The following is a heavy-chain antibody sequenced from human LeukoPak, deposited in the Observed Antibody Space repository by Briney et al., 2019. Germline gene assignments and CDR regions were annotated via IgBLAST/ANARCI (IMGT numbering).Heavy chain of an antibody. CDR3: AVYYDSSGYYGGGIDY. J-gene: IGHJ4*02. Sequence: GGSLRLSCAASGFTFSSYSMNWVRQAPGKGLEWVSSISRSSTHIYYADSVKGRFTISRDNAKNSLYLQMNSLRAEDTAVYYCAVYYDSSGYYGGGIDYWGQGTLVTVSS. CDR2: ISRSSTHI. CDR1: GFTFSSYS. V-gene: IGHV3-21*01. D-gene: IGHD3-22*01.